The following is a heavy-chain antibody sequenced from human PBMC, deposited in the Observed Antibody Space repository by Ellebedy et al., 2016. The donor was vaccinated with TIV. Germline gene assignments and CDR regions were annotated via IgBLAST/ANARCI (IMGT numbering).Heavy chain of an antibody. CDR3: ARHFYDSEGYSRDAFDL. D-gene: IGHD3-22*01. V-gene: IGHV3-23*01. J-gene: IGHJ3*01. CDR2: ISGSGGTT. Sequence: GESLKISCAASGFTFSSYAMTWVRQDPGKGLEWVSVISGSGGTTYYTNSVKGRFTISRDNSKNTVYLQMSSLRVEDTAVYYCARHFYDSEGYSRDAFDLWGQGTMVTVSS. CDR1: GFTFSSYA.